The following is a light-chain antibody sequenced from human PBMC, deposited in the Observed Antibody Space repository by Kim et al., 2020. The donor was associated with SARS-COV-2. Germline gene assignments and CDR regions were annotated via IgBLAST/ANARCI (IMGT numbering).Light chain of an antibody. CDR1: ESGKRH. CDR2: DVS. CDR3: QQHSDWPPSLT. V-gene: IGKV3-11*01. Sequence: PGERATLSCRASESGKRHLGWYQQKPGQAPRLLMYDVSNRATGIPARFSGSGFGTDFTLTISSLEPEDFAVYYCQQHSDWPPSLTFGGGTKVDIK. J-gene: IGKJ4*02.